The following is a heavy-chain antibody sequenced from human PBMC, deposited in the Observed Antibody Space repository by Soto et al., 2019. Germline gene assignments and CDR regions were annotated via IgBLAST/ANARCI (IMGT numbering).Heavy chain of an antibody. CDR2: ISSSSSTI. J-gene: IGHJ3*02. V-gene: IGHV3-48*02. Sequence: EVQLVESGGGLVQPGGSLRLSCAASGFTFSSYWMHWVRQAPGKGLEWVSYISSSSSTIYYADSVKGRFTISRDNAKNSLYLQMNSLRDEDTAVYYCAREEWEPQNAFDIWGQGTMVTVSS. CDR1: GFTFSSYW. CDR3: AREEWEPQNAFDI. D-gene: IGHD1-26*01.